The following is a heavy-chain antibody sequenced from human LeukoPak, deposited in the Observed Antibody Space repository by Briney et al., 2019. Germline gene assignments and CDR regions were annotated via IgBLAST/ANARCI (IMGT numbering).Heavy chain of an antibody. CDR2: IYPGDSDT. V-gene: IGHV5-51*01. Sequence: GESLKISCKVSGYSFTTYWIGWVRQMPGKGLEWMGIIYPGDSDTRYSPSFQGQVNISADKSLSTAYLQRSSLKASGSALLYCARQGRSSWGWSSVNNWFDPWGQGTLVTVSS. D-gene: IGHD6-13*01. CDR3: ARQGRSSWGWSSVNNWFDP. CDR1: GYSFTTYW. J-gene: IGHJ5*02.